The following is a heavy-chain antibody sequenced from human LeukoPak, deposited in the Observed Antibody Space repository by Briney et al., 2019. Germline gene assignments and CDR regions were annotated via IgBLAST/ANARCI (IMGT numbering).Heavy chain of an antibody. D-gene: IGHD1-26*01. CDR3: ATGHRRPWDIVGVTNFNS. CDR2: FDPEDGET. Sequence: ASVKVSCKVSGYTLTELSMHWVRQAPGKGLEWMGGFDPEDGETIYAQKFQGRVTMTEDTSTDTAYMELSSLRSEDTAVYYCATGHRRPWDIVGVTNFNSWAQGTLSPSPQ. V-gene: IGHV1-24*01. J-gene: IGHJ4*02. CDR1: GYTLTELS.